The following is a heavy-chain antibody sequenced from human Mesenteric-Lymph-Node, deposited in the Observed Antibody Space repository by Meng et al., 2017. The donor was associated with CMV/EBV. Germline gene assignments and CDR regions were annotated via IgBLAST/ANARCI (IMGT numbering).Heavy chain of an antibody. J-gene: IGHJ6*02. CDR3: ARVSTFHYNAMDV. V-gene: IGHV3-48*04. CDR1: GFTFGSYV. D-gene: IGHD2-2*01. Sequence: GEYLKISCAASGFTFGSYVMNWVRQAPGKGLEWVSYISSSSSTIYYADSVKGRFTVSRDNAMNSLYLQMNSLRVEDTAVYYCARVSTFHYNAMDVWGQGTTVTVSS. CDR2: ISSSSSTI.